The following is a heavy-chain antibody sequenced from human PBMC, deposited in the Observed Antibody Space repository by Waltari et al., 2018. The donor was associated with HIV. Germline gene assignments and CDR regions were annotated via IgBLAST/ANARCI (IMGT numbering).Heavy chain of an antibody. D-gene: IGHD1-26*01. CDR2: VSHSGST. J-gene: IGHJ5*02. Sequence: QVQLQQWGTGLLKSSETLSLTCAVYDGSLSGYYWAWIRQPPGKGLEWLGEVSHSGSTRYNPSLKTRVTLSVDTSKNQFSLTMRLLTAADTAAYFCARYSGRSTKDWFDPWGQGTLVSVSS. CDR3: ARYSGRSTKDWFDP. V-gene: IGHV4-34*02. CDR1: DGSLSGYY.